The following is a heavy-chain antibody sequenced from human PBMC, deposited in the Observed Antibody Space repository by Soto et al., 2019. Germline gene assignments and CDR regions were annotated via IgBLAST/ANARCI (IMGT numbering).Heavy chain of an antibody. CDR2: IKSKTDGETK. Sequence: PGGSLRLSCAASGFTFSHAWMSWVRQAPGKGLEWVGRIKSKTDGETKDYGVPVRGRFTISRDDSKDTLYLQMNSLRIEDTAVYYCCVVKRRDQYSTSGYWFDPWGPGTLVTVSS. CDR1: GFTFSHAW. D-gene: IGHD2-15*01. V-gene: IGHV3-15*01. CDR3: CVVKRRDQYSTSGYWFDP. J-gene: IGHJ5*02.